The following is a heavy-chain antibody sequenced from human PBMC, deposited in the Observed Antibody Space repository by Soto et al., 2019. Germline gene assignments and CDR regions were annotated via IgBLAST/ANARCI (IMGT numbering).Heavy chain of an antibody. Sequence: SETLSLTCTVSGRSISSSSDYWGWIRQPPGKGLEWIGSIYYSGSTYYNPSLKSRVTISVDTSKNQFSLKLSSVTAADTAVYYCAREGLYDYVWGSYRYTDLWGQGTLVTVSS. CDR2: IYYSGST. V-gene: IGHV4-39*02. CDR3: AREGLYDYVWGSYRYTDL. D-gene: IGHD3-16*02. CDR1: GRSISSSSDY. J-gene: IGHJ4*02.